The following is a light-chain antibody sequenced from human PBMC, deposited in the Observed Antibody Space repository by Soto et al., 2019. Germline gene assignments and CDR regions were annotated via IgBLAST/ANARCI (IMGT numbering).Light chain of an antibody. CDR2: GAS. Sequence: EIMLTQSPGALSVAPGETLSLSCRASEALNNNFVAWYQQRPGQVPRLLMYGASIRVSGVPDRISGRRSGTGFILNIARVEPEDSAVYFCQQYHLSPLTFGGGTQV. J-gene: IGKJ4*01. CDR3: QQYHLSPLT. V-gene: IGKV3-20*01. CDR1: EALNNNF.